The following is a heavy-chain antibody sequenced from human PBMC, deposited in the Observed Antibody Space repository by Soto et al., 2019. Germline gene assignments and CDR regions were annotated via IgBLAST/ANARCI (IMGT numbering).Heavy chain of an antibody. V-gene: IGHV1-58*02. CDR3: AADVQTTDYMDV. J-gene: IGHJ6*03. Sequence: SVKVSCKASGFTFTSSAMQWVRQARGQRLEWIGWIVVGSGNTNYAQKFQERVTITRDMSTSTAYMELSSLRSEDTAAYYCAADVQTTDYMDVWGKETTVTVSS. D-gene: IGHD1-1*01. CDR2: IVVGSGNT. CDR1: GFTFTSSA.